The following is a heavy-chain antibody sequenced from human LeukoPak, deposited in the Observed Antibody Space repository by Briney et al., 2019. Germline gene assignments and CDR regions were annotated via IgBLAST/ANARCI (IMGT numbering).Heavy chain of an antibody. CDR2: INPNSGGT. Sequence: ASVKVSCKASGYSFTGYYIHWVRQAPGQGLEWMGWINPNSGGTNYAQKFQGRVTMTRDTSISTAYMELSSLRSEDTAVYYCATAPSAAAQLDYWGQGTLVTVSS. J-gene: IGHJ4*02. CDR3: ATAPSAAAQLDY. D-gene: IGHD6-13*01. V-gene: IGHV1-2*02. CDR1: GYSFTGYY.